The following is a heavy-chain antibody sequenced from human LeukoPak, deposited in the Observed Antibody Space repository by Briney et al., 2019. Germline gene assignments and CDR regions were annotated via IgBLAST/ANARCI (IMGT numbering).Heavy chain of an antibody. CDR3: ARRGRGNWFDP. CDR2: IWPGDSDT. D-gene: IGHD1-26*01. CDR1: GYDFTTYW. V-gene: IGHV5-51*01. Sequence: GESLKISCKISGYDFTTYWIGWVRQMPGKGLECMGIIWPGDSDTRYSPSFQGQVTISADKTISTVYLQWSSLKVSDTAIYYCARRGRGNWFDPWGQGTLVTVSS. J-gene: IGHJ5*02.